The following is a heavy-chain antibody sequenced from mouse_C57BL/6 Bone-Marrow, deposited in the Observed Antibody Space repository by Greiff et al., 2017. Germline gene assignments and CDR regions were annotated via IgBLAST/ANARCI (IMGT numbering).Heavy chain of an antibody. Sequence: EVKVVESGGGLVKPGGSLKLSCAASGFTFSDYGMHWVRQAPEKGLEWVAYISSGSSTNYYADTVKGRFTISRDNAKNTLFLQMTRLRSEDTAMYYCAKALGYYAMDYWGQGTSVTVSS. V-gene: IGHV5-17*01. D-gene: IGHD4-1*01. CDR3: AKALGYYAMDY. J-gene: IGHJ4*01. CDR1: GFTFSDYG. CDR2: ISSGSSTN.